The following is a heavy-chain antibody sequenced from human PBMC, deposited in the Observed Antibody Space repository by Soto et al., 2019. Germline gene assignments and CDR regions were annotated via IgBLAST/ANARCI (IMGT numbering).Heavy chain of an antibody. CDR2: IYYSGST. D-gene: IGHD4-17*01. J-gene: IGHJ5*02. V-gene: IGHV4-39*02. CDR1: DGSISSSSYY. Sequence: QLQLQESGPGLVKPSETLSLTCTVSDGSISSSSYYWGWIRQPPGKGLEWIGSIYYSGSTYYNPSLKSRVTTSVDTSKNHLPLELRSVTPADTAVSYCATLTAATKSCFDPGCNGTLFTVSS. CDR3: ATLTAATKSCFDP.